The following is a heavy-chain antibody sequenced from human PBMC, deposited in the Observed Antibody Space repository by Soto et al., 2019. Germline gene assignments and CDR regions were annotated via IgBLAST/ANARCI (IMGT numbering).Heavy chain of an antibody. CDR1: GYTFTSYG. V-gene: IGHV1-18*01. CDR3: ARDACRFGWCTDIVATKSDFDY. D-gene: IGHD5-12*01. CDR2: ISAYNGNT. Sequence: GASVKVSCKACGYTFTSYGISSVRQAPAQGLEWMGWISAYNGNTNYAKKLQGRVTMTTDTSKSTAYMELRSLRSDDTAVYYCARDACRFGWCTDIVATKSDFDYWGQGTLVTVSS. J-gene: IGHJ4*02.